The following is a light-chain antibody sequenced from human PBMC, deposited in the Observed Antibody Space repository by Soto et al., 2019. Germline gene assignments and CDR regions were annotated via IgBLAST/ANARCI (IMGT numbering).Light chain of an antibody. V-gene: IGLV2-23*01. Sequence: QSALTQPASVSGSPGQSITISCTGTSSDVGSYNLVSWYQQHPGKAPKLMIHEDTKRPSGVSNRFSGSKSGNTASLTISGLRAEDEADYYCCSYAASSTVVFGGGTKLTVL. CDR2: EDT. J-gene: IGLJ2*01. CDR3: CSYAASSTVV. CDR1: SSDVGSYNL.